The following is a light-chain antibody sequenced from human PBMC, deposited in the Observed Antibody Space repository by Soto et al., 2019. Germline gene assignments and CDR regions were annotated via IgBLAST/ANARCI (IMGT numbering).Light chain of an antibody. CDR3: QQYESSPLT. J-gene: IGKJ4*01. CDR1: QSVSSSY. CDR2: GAS. V-gene: IGKV3-20*01. Sequence: EIVLTQSPGTLSLSPGERATLSCRASQSVSSSYLAWYQQKPGQAPRLLIYGASSRATGIPGRFSGSGAGTDFTLTISRLEPEDFAVYYCQQYESSPLTFGGGPKVEIK.